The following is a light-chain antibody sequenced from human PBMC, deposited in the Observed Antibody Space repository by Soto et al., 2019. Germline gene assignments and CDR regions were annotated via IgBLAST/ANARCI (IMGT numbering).Light chain of an antibody. Sequence: EIVMTQSPATLSVSPGERATLSCRASQSVSSNLAWYQQKPGQAPRLLIYGASTRATGIPARFSGSGSGTDFILTISSLQSEDFAVYYCQQYNNWPPLFTFGPGTKVDIK. CDR1: QSVSSN. CDR2: GAS. J-gene: IGKJ3*01. V-gene: IGKV3-15*01. CDR3: QQYNNWPPLFT.